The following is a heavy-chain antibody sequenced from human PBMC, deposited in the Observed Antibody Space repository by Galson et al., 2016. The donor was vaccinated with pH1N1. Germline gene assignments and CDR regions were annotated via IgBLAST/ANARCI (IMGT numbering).Heavy chain of an antibody. CDR2: ISGTGDNT. CDR1: GFTFTNYA. D-gene: IGHD4-17*01. V-gene: IGHV3-23*01. CDR3: AKVDRDDYGDYALDY. J-gene: IGHJ4*02. Sequence: SLRLSCAASGFTFTNYAMTWVRRAPGKGLEWVSDISGTGDNTRCADSVKGRFTISRDNSRNTLFLQMNSRIPEDTAVYYCAKVDRDDYGDYALDYWGQGTLVTVSS.